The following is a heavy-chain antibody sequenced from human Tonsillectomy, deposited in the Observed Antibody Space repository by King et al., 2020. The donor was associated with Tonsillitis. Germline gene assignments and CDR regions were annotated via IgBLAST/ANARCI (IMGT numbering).Heavy chain of an antibody. V-gene: IGHV1-2*02. J-gene: IGHJ6*02. CDR1: GYTFTAYH. Sequence: QLVQSGAEVKKPGASVKVSCKASGYTFTAYHVHWVRQAPGQGLEWMGWINPNSGGTNYAQKFQGRVTMNRDTSLSTAYMELSRLRSDDTAVYYCARDARGLDVWGQGTTVTVSS. CDR2: INPNSGGT. D-gene: IGHD2-15*01. CDR3: ARDARGLDV.